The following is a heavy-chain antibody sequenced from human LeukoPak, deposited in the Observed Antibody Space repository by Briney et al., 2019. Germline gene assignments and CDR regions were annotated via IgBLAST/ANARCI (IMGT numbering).Heavy chain of an antibody. V-gene: IGHV1-69*13. J-gene: IGHJ6*02. D-gene: IGHD5-24*01. CDR2: IIPIFGTA. CDR1: GGTFSSYA. Sequence: GASVKVSCKASGGTFSSYAISWVRQAPGQGLEWMGGIIPIFGTANYAQKLQGRVTITADESTSTAYMELSSLRSEDTAVYYCARVEMATAPNPGMDVWGQGTTVTVSS. CDR3: ARVEMATAPNPGMDV.